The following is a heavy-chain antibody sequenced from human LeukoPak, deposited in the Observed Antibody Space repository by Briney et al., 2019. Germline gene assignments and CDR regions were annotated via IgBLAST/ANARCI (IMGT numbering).Heavy chain of an antibody. Sequence: SETLSLTCTVSGGSISNYYWSWIRQPPWKGLEWIGYIYYSGSTNYNPSLKSRVTISVDTSKNQFSLKLSSVTAADTAVYYCARVGNSGYGLFDYWGQGTLVTVSS. J-gene: IGHJ4*02. V-gene: IGHV4-59*01. CDR3: ARVGNSGYGLFDY. D-gene: IGHD5-12*01. CDR1: GGSISNYY. CDR2: IYYSGST.